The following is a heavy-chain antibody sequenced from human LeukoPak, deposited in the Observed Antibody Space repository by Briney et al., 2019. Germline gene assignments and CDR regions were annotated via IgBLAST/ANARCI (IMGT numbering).Heavy chain of an antibody. CDR1: GFTFSSFG. V-gene: IGHV3-33*01. CDR3: VRGVGVSRFNYLDS. J-gene: IGHJ4*02. CDR2: IWYDASNK. Sequence: GGSLRLSCAASGFTFSSFGMHWVRQAPGKGLEWVAVIWYDASNKYYADSVKGRFTISRDNSKNTLYLQMNTLRDDDTAVYYCVRGVGVSRFNYLDSWGQGTRVIVSS. D-gene: IGHD6-13*01.